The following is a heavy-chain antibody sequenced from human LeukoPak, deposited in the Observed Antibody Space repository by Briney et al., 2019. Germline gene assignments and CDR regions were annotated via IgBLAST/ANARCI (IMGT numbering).Heavy chain of an antibody. V-gene: IGHV1-2*02. D-gene: IGHD1-26*01. Sequence: ASVKVSCKASGYTFTGYYMHWVRQAPGQGLEWMGWINPNSGGTNYAQKFQGRVTMTRDTSISTAHMELSRLRSDDTAVYYCARTPATSSYYYYYYMDVWGKGTTVTVSS. CDR1: GYTFTGYY. CDR3: ARTPATSSYYYYYYMDV. CDR2: INPNSGGT. J-gene: IGHJ6*03.